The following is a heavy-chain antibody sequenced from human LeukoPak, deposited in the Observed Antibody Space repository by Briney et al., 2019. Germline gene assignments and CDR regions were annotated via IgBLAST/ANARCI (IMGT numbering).Heavy chain of an antibody. Sequence: PSETLSLTCAVYGGSFCGYYWSWIRQPPGKGLEWIGEINHSGSTNYNPSLKSRVTISVDTSKNQFSLKLSPVTAADTAVYYCARSYSSSWSWFDPWGQGTLVTVSS. CDR3: ARSYSSSWSWFDP. CDR2: INHSGST. D-gene: IGHD6-13*01. J-gene: IGHJ5*02. V-gene: IGHV4-34*01. CDR1: GGSFCGYY.